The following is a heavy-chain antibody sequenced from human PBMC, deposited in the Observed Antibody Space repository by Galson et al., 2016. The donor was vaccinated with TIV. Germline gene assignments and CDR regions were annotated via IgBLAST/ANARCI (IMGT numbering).Heavy chain of an antibody. CDR2: ISHDGNNK. V-gene: IGHV3-30-3*01. D-gene: IGHD1-7*01. J-gene: IGHJ4*02. CDR1: GFTFSSYT. Sequence: SLRLSCAASGFTFSSYTFHWVRQTPGKGLEWVAIISHDGNNKDFADSVEGQFTISRDSSKNTVFLRMNSLRLEDTAVYYCTRDGRGNWKYVDYFDYWGQGTLVTVSS. CDR3: TRDGRGNWKYVDYFDY.